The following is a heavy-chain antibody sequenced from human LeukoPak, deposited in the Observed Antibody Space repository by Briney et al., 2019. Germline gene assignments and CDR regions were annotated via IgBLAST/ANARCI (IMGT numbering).Heavy chain of an antibody. D-gene: IGHD5-12*01. Sequence: ASVKVSCKASGGTFSRYGINWVRQAPGQGLEWMGGIIPISGTPNYAQKFQDRVTITADESTSTAYMELSSLRSEDTAMYYCAREIGDTVATTDYYFDYWGQGTLVTVSS. J-gene: IGHJ4*02. CDR2: IIPISGTP. V-gene: IGHV1-69*13. CDR3: AREIGDTVATTDYYFDY. CDR1: GGTFSRYG.